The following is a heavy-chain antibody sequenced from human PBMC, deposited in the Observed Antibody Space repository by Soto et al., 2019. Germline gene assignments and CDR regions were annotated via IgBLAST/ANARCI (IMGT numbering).Heavy chain of an antibody. CDR2: IQNDGSRT. D-gene: IGHD2-21*02. V-gene: IGHV3-74*01. Sequence: EVQLVESEGGLVQRGGSLRLYCAASGFTFNYYWMHWVRQAPGQGLVWVAHIQNDGSRTTYADSVKGRFTISRDNAKNTMYLQMNSLRAEDTAVSYCARGDLGGFDLWGQGTTVTVSS. J-gene: IGHJ3*01. CDR3: ARGDLGGFDL. CDR1: GFTFNYYW.